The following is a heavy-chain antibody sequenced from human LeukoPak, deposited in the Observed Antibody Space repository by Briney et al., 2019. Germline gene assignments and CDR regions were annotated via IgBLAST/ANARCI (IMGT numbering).Heavy chain of an antibody. D-gene: IGHD1-14*01. J-gene: IGHJ4*02. CDR3: AKHNPARGVFDD. CDR1: GYTFTGYY. V-gene: IGHV1-2*02. CDR2: INPNSGGT. Sequence: GASVKVSCKASGYTFTGYYMHWVRQAPGQGLEWMGWINPNSGGTNYAQKFQGRVTMTRDTSISTAYMELSRLRPEDTAVYYCAKHNPARGVFDDWGQGTLVTVSS.